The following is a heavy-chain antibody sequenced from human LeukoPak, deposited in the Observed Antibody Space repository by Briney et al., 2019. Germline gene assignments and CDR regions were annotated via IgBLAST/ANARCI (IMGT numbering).Heavy chain of an antibody. D-gene: IGHD2-8*02. CDR2: IYYSGST. J-gene: IGHJ5*02. CDR1: GFTFSSYW. CDR3: ARDTGNWFDP. V-gene: IGHV4-59*01. Sequence: GSLRLSCAASGFTFSSYWMSWVRQAPGKGLEWIGYIYYSGSTNYNPSLKSRVTISVDTSKNQFSLKLSSVTAADTAVYYCARDTGNWFDPWGQGTLVTVSS.